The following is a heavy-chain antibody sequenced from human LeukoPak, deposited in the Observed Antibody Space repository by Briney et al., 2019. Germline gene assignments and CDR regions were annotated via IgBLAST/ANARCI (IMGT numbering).Heavy chain of an antibody. V-gene: IGHV3-21*01. CDR2: ISSSSSYI. J-gene: IGHJ5*02. CDR3: ARQVVGNWFDP. Sequence: GGSLRLSCAASGFTFSSYTMNWVRQAPGKGLEWVSSISSSSSYIYYADSVKGRFTISRDNAKNSLYLQMNSLRAEDTAVYYCARQVVGNWFDPWGQGTLVTVSS. D-gene: IGHD2-15*01. CDR1: GFTFSSYT.